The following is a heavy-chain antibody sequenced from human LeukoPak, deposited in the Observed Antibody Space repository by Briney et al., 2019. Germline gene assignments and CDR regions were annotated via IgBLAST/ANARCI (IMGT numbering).Heavy chain of an antibody. J-gene: IGHJ4*02. CDR3: ARHYDSNSYGPGY. Sequence: GGSLRLSCAASGSTFSSYSLNWVRQAPGKGLEWVSSISSSSSYIYYADSVKGRFTTSRDNAKNSLYLQMNSLRAEDTAVYYCARHYDSNSYGPGYWGQGTLVTVSS. V-gene: IGHV3-21*01. CDR1: GSTFSSYS. D-gene: IGHD3-22*01. CDR2: ISSSSSYI.